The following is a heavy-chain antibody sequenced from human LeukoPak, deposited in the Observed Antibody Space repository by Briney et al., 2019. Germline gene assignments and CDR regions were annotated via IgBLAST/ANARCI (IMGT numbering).Heavy chain of an antibody. CDR1: GFIVSSSY. CDR3: ARDAQMKEDSSSWYPY. J-gene: IGHJ4*02. CDR2: IQTNENT. Sequence: GGSLRLSCAASGFIVSSSYMSWVRQAPGKGLEWVSLIQTNENTYYADSVKGRFTISRDNSKNTLYLQMNSLRAEDTAVYYCARDAQMKEDSSSWYPYWGQGTLVTASS. D-gene: IGHD6-13*01. V-gene: IGHV3-66*03.